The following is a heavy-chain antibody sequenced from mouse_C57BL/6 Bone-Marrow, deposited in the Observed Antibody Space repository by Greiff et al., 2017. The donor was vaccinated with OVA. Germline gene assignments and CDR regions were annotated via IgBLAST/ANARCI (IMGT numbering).Heavy chain of an antibody. J-gene: IGHJ4*01. V-gene: IGHV1-64*01. Sequence: QVQLQQPGAELVKPGASVKLSCQASGYTFTSYWMHWVKQRPGQGLEWIGMIHPNSGSTNYNEKFKSKATLTVDNSSNTAYKQLSSLTSADSAVYYSASKGRITTVVARYAMDYWGQGTSVTVSS. D-gene: IGHD1-1*01. CDR2: IHPNSGST. CDR3: ASKGRITTVVARYAMDY. CDR1: GYTFTSYW.